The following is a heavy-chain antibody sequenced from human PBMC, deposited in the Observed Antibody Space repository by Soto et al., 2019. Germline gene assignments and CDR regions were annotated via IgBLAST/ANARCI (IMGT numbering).Heavy chain of an antibody. Sequence: GGSLRLSCAASRFTFSTYEMNWVRHAPGKGLVWVARIDSNGRNSVYADSVKGRFTISRDNANNTLFLQMDSLTAEDTAVYYCAREQYTLNYAGYWGQGTQVTVSS. V-gene: IGHV3-74*01. D-gene: IGHD1-7*01. CDR3: AREQYTLNYAGY. CDR1: RFTFSTYE. J-gene: IGHJ1*01. CDR2: IDSNGRNS.